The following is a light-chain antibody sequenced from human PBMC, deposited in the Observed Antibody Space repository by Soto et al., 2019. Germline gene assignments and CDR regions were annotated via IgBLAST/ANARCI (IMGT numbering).Light chain of an antibody. J-gene: IGKJ1*01. Sequence: QMTQSPSSLSASVGEKIIITGRASRDVGSDVSWYQQKPGQAPKLLIYAASNLYTGVPSRFSGSRSGTEFTLTISSLQPEDFASYYCLQDYGDSWTFGQGTKVDI. CDR1: RDVGSD. CDR3: LQDYGDSWT. V-gene: IGKV1-6*01. CDR2: AAS.